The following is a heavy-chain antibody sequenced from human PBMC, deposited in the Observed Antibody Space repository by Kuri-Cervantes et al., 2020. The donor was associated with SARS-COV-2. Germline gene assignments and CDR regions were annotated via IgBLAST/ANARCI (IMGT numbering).Heavy chain of an antibody. CDR3: ARVSTFYDGPALDH. Sequence: GESLKISCAASGFTVSSNYMSWVRQAPGKGLEWVSVIYNGDVATYVDSVKGRFNISRDHSTNTLVLEMRDLRVDDTAMYYCARVSTFYDGPALDHWGQGTLVTVSS. CDR2: IYNGDVA. CDR1: GFTVSSNY. J-gene: IGHJ4*02. V-gene: IGHV3-53*01. D-gene: IGHD3-16*01.